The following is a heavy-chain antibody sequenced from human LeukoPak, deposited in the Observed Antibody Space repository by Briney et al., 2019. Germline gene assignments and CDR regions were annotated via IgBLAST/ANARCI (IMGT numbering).Heavy chain of an antibody. D-gene: IGHD5-12*01. CDR3: ARDPRGYSGYDPYYFDY. CDR1: GFTFSSYG. CDR2: ISYDGSNK. Sequence: GGSLRLSCAASGFTFSSYGMHWVRQAPGKGLEWVAVISYDGSNKYYADSVKGRFTISRDNAKNSLYLQMNSLRAEDTAVYYCARDPRGYSGYDPYYFDYWGQGTLVTVSS. J-gene: IGHJ4*02. V-gene: IGHV3-30*03.